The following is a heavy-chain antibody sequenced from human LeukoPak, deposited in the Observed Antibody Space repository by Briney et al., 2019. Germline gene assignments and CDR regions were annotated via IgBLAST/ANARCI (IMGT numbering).Heavy chain of an antibody. V-gene: IGHV4-38-2*01. CDR3: ASPSTGIAAAGHGVFDY. D-gene: IGHD6-13*01. J-gene: IGHJ4*02. Sequence: SETLSLTCAVPGYSISSGYYWGWIRPPPGKGLEWIGSIDHSGSTYYNPSLKSRVTISGDTSKNQFCSKLSSVPAADPAVYYCASPSTGIAAAGHGVFDYWGQGTLVTVSS. CDR1: GYSISSGYY. CDR2: IDHSGST.